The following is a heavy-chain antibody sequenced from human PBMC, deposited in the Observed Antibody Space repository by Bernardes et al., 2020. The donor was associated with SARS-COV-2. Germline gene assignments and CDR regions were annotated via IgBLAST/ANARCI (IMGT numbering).Heavy chain of an antibody. J-gene: IGHJ6*02. CDR2: ISSSSTTI. Sequence: GGSLRLSRAASGFSFSSYSMNWVRQAPGKGLEWVSDISSSSTTIHYADSVKGRFTISRDNAKNSLYLQMDSLRDEDTAVYYCTSYYDLDVWGQGTTVTVSS. CDR3: TSYYDLDV. CDR1: GFSFSSYS. V-gene: IGHV3-48*02.